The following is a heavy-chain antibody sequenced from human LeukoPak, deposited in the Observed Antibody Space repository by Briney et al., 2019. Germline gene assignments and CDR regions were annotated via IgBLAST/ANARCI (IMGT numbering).Heavy chain of an antibody. D-gene: IGHD5-12*01. V-gene: IGHV5-51*01. Sequence: ESLKISCKGSGYSFTSCWIGWVRQMPGKGLEWMGSIYPGDSDTRYSPSFQGQVTISADKSISTAYLQWSSLKASDTAMYYCAGAVSGYATLGDYWGQGTLVPVSS. CDR1: GYSFTSCW. J-gene: IGHJ4*02. CDR3: AGAVSGYATLGDY. CDR2: IYPGDSDT.